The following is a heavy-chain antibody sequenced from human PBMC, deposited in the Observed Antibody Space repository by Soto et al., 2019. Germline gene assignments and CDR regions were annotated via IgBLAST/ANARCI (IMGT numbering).Heavy chain of an antibody. CDR1: GFSLSTSGVG. J-gene: IGHJ3*02. D-gene: IGHD5-12*01. CDR3: AKRSYSGYADI. Sequence: SGPTLVNPTQTLTLTCTFSGFSLSTSGVGVGWIRQPPGKALEWLALIYWNDDKRYSPSLKSRLTITKDTSKNQVVLTMTNMDPVDTDTYYCAKRSYSGYADIWGQGTMVTVSS. V-gene: IGHV2-5*01. CDR2: IYWNDDK.